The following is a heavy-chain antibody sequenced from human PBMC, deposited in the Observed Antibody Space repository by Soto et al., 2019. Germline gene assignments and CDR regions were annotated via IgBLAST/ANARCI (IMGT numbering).Heavy chain of an antibody. CDR3: ARDDDYGDNGLDS. J-gene: IGHJ5*01. V-gene: IGHV3-33*01. D-gene: IGHD4-17*01. CDR1: GFSFSSYG. CDR2: ILADGSDK. Sequence: QVQLVESGGGVVQPGRSLRLSCAASGFSFSSYGMHWVRQAPGKGLEWVAVILADGSDKDYTDAVKGRFTISRDNSKNTLYPEMNSLRAEGTAVYYCARDDDYGDNGLDSWGQGTLVTVSS.